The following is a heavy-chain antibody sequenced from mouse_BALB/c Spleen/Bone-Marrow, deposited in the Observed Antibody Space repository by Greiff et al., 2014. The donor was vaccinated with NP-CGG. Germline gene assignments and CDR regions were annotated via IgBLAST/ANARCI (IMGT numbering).Heavy chain of an antibody. D-gene: IGHD2-1*01. J-gene: IGHJ3*01. CDR2: IHYSGST. Sequence: QFPGNKLEWMGYIHYSGSTNYNPSLKSRISITRDTSKNQFFLQLNSVTTEDTATYYCARREGNHAAWFAYWGQGTLVTVSA. V-gene: IGHV3-1*02. CDR3: ARREGNHAAWFAY.